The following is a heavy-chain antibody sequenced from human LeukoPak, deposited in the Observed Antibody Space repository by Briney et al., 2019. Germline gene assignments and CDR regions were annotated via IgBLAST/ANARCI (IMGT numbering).Heavy chain of an antibody. D-gene: IGHD6-13*01. J-gene: IGHJ4*02. CDR2: IYYSGST. Sequence: SETLSLTCTVSGGSISSSSYYWGWIRQPPGKGLEWIGSIYYSGSTYYNPSLKSRVTISVDTSKNQFSLKLSSVTAADTAVYYCAREGLAAGSRVFDYWGQGTLVTVSS. CDR1: GGSISSSSYY. V-gene: IGHV4-39*07. CDR3: AREGLAAGSRVFDY.